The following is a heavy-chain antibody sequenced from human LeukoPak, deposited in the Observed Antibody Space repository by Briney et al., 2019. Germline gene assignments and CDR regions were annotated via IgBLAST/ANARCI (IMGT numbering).Heavy chain of an antibody. CDR3: VKDVGGSYAFDY. CDR2: INDNGGRT. D-gene: IGHD1-26*01. V-gene: IGHV3-64D*09. J-gene: IGHJ4*02. CDR1: GFTFSRYA. Sequence: PGGSLRLSCSASGFTFSRYAMHWVRQAPGKGLEYVSGINDNGGRTHYGDSVKSRFSISRDNSKNTLHLQMSTLRAEDTALYYCVKDVGGSYAFDYWGQGILVTVAS.